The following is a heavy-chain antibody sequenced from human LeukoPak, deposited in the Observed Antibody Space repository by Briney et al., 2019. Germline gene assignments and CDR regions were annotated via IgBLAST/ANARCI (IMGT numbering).Heavy chain of an antibody. CDR2: INHSGST. J-gene: IGHJ4*02. D-gene: IGHD3-22*01. Sequence: SETLSLTCAVYGGSFSGYYWSWIRQPPGKGLKWIGEINHSGSTNYNPSLKSRVTISVDTSKNQFSLKLSSVTAADTAMYYCARVGYNYDSSGYYPSLEHYFDYWGQGTLVTVSS. CDR1: GGSFSGYY. CDR3: ARVGYNYDSSGYYPSLEHYFDY. V-gene: IGHV4-34*01.